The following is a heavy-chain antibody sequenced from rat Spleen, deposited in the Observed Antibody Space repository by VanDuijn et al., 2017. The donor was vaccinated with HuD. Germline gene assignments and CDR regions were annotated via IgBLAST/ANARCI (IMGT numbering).Heavy chain of an antibody. Sequence: EVRLVESGGGLVQPGRSLKLSCAASGFTFTNYDMAWVRQAPGKGLEWVASITNTGGSTYYPDSVKGRFTISRDNAKNTLYLQMDSLRSEDTAIYYCVREAFGVDYWGQGVMVTVSS. CDR2: ITNTGGST. CDR1: GFTFTNYD. V-gene: IGHV5S13*01. D-gene: IGHD4-3*01. CDR3: VREAFGVDY. J-gene: IGHJ2*01.